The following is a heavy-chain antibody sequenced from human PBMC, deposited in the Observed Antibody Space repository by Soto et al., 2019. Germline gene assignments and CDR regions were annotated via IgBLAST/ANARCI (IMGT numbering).Heavy chain of an antibody. CDR2: ISYEGSNK. Sequence: PGGSLRLSCAASGFTFISYAMRWVRQARGKGLEWVAVISYEGSNKYYADSVKGRFIISRDNSKSTLYLQMNSLRTEDTAVYYCASEWKHDGLDYWGQGTLVTVSS. CDR1: GFTFISYA. D-gene: IGHD5-18*01. J-gene: IGHJ4*02. V-gene: IGHV3-30-3*01. CDR3: ASEWKHDGLDY.